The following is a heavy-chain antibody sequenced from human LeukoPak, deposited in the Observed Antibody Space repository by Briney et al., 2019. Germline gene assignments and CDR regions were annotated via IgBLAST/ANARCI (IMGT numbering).Heavy chain of an antibody. CDR3: ARGQGYSSTKFDP. Sequence: PSETLSLTCTVSGGSISSYYWSWIRQPPGKGLEWIGYIYYSGSTNYNPSLKSRVTISVDTSKNQFSLKLSSVTAADTAVYYCARGQGYSSTKFDPWGQGTLVTVSS. D-gene: IGHD6-13*01. CDR1: GGSISSYY. CDR2: IYYSGST. J-gene: IGHJ5*02. V-gene: IGHV4-59*12.